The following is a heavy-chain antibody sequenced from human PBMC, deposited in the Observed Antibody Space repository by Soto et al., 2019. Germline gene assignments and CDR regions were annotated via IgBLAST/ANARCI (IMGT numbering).Heavy chain of an antibody. J-gene: IGHJ6*02. CDR1: GFTFSSYG. D-gene: IGHD6-19*01. CDR3: FKDVSSGWPYFGDMDV. CDR2: ILYDGSKK. Sequence: QVQLVESGGGVVQPGRSLRLSCAASGFTFSSYGMHWVRQAPGKGLEWVAVILYDGSKKYYADSVKGRFTISRDNPKNTMYLPMSSLRGEDMALYSCFKDVSSGWPYFGDMDVWGRGTTVTVSS. V-gene: IGHV3-30*18.